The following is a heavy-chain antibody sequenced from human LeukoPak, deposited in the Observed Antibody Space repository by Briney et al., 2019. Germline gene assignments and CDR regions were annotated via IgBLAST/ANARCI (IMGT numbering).Heavy chain of an antibody. Sequence: GGSLRLSCAASGNYWMHWVRQAPGKGLVWVSHINSDGSWTSYADSVKGRFTISRDNSKNTLYLQMNSLTAEDTALYYCAKDRGPTTVQSVTDFWGQGSLVTVSS. J-gene: IGHJ4*02. V-gene: IGHV3-74*01. CDR1: GNYW. CDR3: AKDRGPTTVQSVTDF. D-gene: IGHD4-17*01. CDR2: INSDGSWT.